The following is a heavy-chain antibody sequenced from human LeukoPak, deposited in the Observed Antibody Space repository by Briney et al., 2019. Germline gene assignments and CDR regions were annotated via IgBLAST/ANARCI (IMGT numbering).Heavy chain of an antibody. J-gene: IGHJ5*02. Sequence: ASVKVSCKASGYTFTKYGISWVRQAPGQGLEWMGWISTYNGNTNYAQKLQGRVTMTTDTSTDTTRSTAYMELRSLRSDDTAVYYCAREAVTIFGLVRTQTTKSPHRFDPWGQGTLVTVSS. D-gene: IGHD3-3*01. CDR2: ISTYNGNT. V-gene: IGHV1-18*01. CDR1: GYTFTKYG. CDR3: AREAVTIFGLVRTQTTKSPHRFDP.